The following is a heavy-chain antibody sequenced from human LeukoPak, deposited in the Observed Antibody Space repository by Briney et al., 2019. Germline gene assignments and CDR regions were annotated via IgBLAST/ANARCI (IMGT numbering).Heavy chain of an antibody. J-gene: IGHJ4*02. CDR2: IYNGGST. Sequence: PSETLSLTCSVSGASISSYYWSWIRQPPGKGLEWIGYIYNGGSTHHNPSLKSRVTISMDTSKNQFYLKLTSVTAADTAVYYCARSQASGTYSGGYWGQGTLVTVSS. CDR3: ARSQASGTYSGGY. V-gene: IGHV4-59*08. CDR1: GASISSYY. D-gene: IGHD3-10*01.